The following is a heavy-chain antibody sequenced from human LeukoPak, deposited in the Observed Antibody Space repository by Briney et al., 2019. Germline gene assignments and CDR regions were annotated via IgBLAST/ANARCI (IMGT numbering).Heavy chain of an antibody. Sequence: GGSLRLSCAASGFTFSSYAMSWVRQAPGKGLEWVSAISGSGGSTYYADSVKGRFTISRDNSKNTLYLQMNSLRAEDTAVYYCAKDLSSGWESYYFDYWGQGTLVTVSS. J-gene: IGHJ4*02. D-gene: IGHD6-19*01. V-gene: IGHV3-23*01. CDR1: GFTFSSYA. CDR2: ISGSGGST. CDR3: AKDLSSGWESYYFDY.